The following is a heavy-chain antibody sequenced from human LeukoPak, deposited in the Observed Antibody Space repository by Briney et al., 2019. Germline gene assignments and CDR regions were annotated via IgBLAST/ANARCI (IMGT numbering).Heavy chain of an antibody. CDR1: GFTFGRYW. CDR3: TRDQGYCSGGRCYSVFDI. CDR2: IKEDGSER. J-gene: IGHJ3*02. V-gene: IGHV3-7*01. D-gene: IGHD2-15*01. Sequence: PGGSLRLSCAVSGFTFGRYWMGWVRQAPGKGLEWLAHIKEDGSERYYADSVKGRFIMSRDNAKNAVYLQVNSLTAEDTAVYYCTRDQGYCSGGRCYSVFDIWGQGTMVTVSS.